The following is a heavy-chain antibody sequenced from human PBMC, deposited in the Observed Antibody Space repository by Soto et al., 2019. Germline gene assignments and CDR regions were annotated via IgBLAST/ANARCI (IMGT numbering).Heavy chain of an antibody. Sequence: SETLSLTCTVSGGSISSYYWSWIRQPPGKGLEWIGYIYYSGSTNYNPSLKSRVTISVDTSKNQFSLKLSSVTAADTAVYYCARLSSGYWGQGTLVTVSS. V-gene: IGHV4-59*08. J-gene: IGHJ4*02. CDR2: IYYSGST. CDR3: ARLSSGY. CDR1: GGSISSYY.